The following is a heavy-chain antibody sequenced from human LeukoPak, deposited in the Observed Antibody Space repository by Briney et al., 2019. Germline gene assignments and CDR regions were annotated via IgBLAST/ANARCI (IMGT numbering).Heavy chain of an antibody. CDR3: ARILSDIVLMVYAMDYYFGMDV. CDR2: MNPYSGNT. V-gene: IGHV1-8*01. D-gene: IGHD2-8*01. CDR1: GYTFTSYD. J-gene: IGHJ6*02. Sequence: ASVKVSCKASGYTFTSYDINWVRQATGHGPEWWGWMNPYSGNTGNAQMFQGRGNMPSNTSISTAYMELSSLRSEDTAVYYCARILSDIVLMVYAMDYYFGMDVWGQGTTVTVSS.